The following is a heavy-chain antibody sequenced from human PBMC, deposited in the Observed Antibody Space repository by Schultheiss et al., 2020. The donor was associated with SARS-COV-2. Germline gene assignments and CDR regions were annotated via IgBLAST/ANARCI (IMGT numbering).Heavy chain of an antibody. CDR1: GYNFATYT. V-gene: IGHV1-3*01. CDR2: INAANGGR. Sequence: ASVKVSCKASGYNFATYTMQWVRQAPGQRLEWMGQINAANGGRKFSPKFQGRVTFTGDASASTGYMELRSLTSEDTAVYYCARDWGARANWGSNFDHWGPGTLVTVSS. D-gene: IGHD7-27*01. J-gene: IGHJ4*02. CDR3: ARDWGARANWGSNFDH.